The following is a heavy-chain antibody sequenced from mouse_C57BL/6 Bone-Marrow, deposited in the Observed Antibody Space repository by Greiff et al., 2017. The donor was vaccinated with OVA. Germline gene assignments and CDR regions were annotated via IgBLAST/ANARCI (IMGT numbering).Heavy chain of an antibody. CDR2: IYPGSGNT. CDR3: ARWLPTRDYFDY. J-gene: IGHJ2*01. Sequence: QVQLKESGAELVRPGASVKLSCKASGYTFTDYYINWVKQRPGQGLEWIARIYPGSGNTYYNEKFKGKATLTAEKSSSTAYMQLSSLTSEDSAVYFCARWLPTRDYFDYWGQGTTLTVSS. D-gene: IGHD2-2*01. CDR1: GYTFTDYY. V-gene: IGHV1-76*01.